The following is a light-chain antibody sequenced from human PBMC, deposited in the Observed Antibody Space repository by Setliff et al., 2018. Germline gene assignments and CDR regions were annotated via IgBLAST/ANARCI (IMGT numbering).Light chain of an antibody. Sequence: QSALTQPPSVSGAPGQRVSISCTGIGAGFTVHWYQQLSTTAPKLLISHNNNRPSGVPDRFSGSRSGTSASLVITGLQAEGEADYYCQSYAGGLGGYVFGGGTKVTVL. CDR2: HNN. V-gene: IGLV1-40*01. CDR3: QSYAGGLGGYV. CDR1: GAGFT. J-gene: IGLJ1*01.